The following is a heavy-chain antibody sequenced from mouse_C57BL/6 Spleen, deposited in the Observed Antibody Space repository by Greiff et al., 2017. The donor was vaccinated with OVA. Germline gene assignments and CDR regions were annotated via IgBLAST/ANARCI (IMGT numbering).Heavy chain of an antibody. J-gene: IGHJ4*01. CDR2: INPRNGGT. V-gene: IGHV1-53*01. CDR1: GYTFTSYW. D-gene: IGHD1-1*01. CDR3: ARRGGSSFYAMDY. Sequence: QVQLQQPGTELVKPGASVKLSCKASGYTFTSYWKHWVKQRPGQGLEWIGNINPRNGGTNYNEKFKSKATLTVDTSSSTAYMQLSSLTSEDSAVYYCARRGGSSFYAMDYWGQGTSVTVSS.